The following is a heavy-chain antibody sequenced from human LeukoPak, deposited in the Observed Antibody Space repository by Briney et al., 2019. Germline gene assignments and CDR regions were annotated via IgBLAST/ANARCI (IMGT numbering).Heavy chain of an antibody. CDR2: ISSSGSPI. J-gene: IGHJ4*02. CDR1: GFTISSDE. D-gene: IGHD1-1*01. Sequence: GGPLRLSCAASGFTISSDEMNWARQAPGRGLEWLSYISSSGSPIHYADSVKGRFSISRDTAKNSLYLQMNSLRAEDTAVYYCARGGSSRPLAHWGQGTLVTVSS. CDR3: ARGGSSRPLAH. V-gene: IGHV3-48*03.